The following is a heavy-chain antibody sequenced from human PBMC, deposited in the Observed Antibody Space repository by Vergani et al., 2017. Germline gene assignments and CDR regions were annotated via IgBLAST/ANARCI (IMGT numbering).Heavy chain of an antibody. CDR3: ARSSSWYIYFDY. CDR1: GFTFSTFN. D-gene: IGHD6-13*01. V-gene: IGHV3-9*01. Sequence: LESGGGLVKPGGSIRLSCFGSGFTFSTFNMHWVRQIPGKGLEWVSGISWNSGRIVYADSVKGRFTISRDNAKNSLYLQMSSPRAEDTALYYGARSSSWYIYFDYWGQGTLVTVSS. J-gene: IGHJ4*02. CDR2: ISWNSGRI.